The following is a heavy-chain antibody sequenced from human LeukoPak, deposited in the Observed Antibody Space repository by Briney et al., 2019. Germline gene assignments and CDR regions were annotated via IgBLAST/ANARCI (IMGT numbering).Heavy chain of an antibody. CDR2: IYHSGTT. CDR1: GGSITSYY. J-gene: IGHJ1*01. CDR3: AQKAPYSPGYSQH. V-gene: IGHV4-59*01. D-gene: IGHD2-15*01. Sequence: PETLSLTCTVSGGSITSYYWSWIRQPPGKGLEWIGYIYHSGTTNYNPSLKSRVTISVDPSKTQFSLRLSSVTAADTAVYYCAQKAPYSPGYSQHWGQGTLVTVSS.